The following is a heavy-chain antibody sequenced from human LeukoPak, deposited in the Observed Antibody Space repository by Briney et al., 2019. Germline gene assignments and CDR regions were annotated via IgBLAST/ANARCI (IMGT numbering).Heavy chain of an antibody. Sequence: SVKVSCKASGGTFSSYAISWVRQAPGQGLEWMGGITPIFGTANYAQKFQGRVTITADESTSTAYMELSSLRSEDTAVYYCARVGSGSYPLNWFDPWGQGTLVTVSS. V-gene: IGHV1-69*13. CDR3: ARVGSGSYPLNWFDP. CDR1: GGTFSSYA. D-gene: IGHD3-10*01. J-gene: IGHJ5*02. CDR2: ITPIFGTA.